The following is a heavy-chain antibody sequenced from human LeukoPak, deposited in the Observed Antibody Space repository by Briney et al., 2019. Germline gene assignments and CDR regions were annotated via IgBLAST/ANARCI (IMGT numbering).Heavy chain of an antibody. CDR3: AREVPGGSGRYYYYYMDV. J-gene: IGHJ6*03. CDR1: GGSFSGYY. Sequence: SETLSLTCAVYGGSFSGYYWSWIRQPPGKGLEWIGEINHSGSTNYNPSLKSRVTMSVDTSKNQFSLKLSSVTAADTAVYYCAREVPGGSGRYYYYYMDVWGKGTTVTISS. D-gene: IGHD3-10*01. CDR2: INHSGST. V-gene: IGHV4-34*01.